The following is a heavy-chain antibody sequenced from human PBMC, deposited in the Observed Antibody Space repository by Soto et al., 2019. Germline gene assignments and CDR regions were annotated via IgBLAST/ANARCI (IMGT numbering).Heavy chain of an antibody. CDR2: IYSGGST. D-gene: IGHD6-6*01. CDR3: ARGFRWDQRQLVGY. Sequence: HLGGSLRLSCAASGFTVSINYMSWVRQAPGKGLEWVSVIYSGGSTYYADSVKGRFTISRDNSKNTLYLQMNSLRAEDTAVYYCARGFRWDQRQLVGYWGQGTLVTVSS. J-gene: IGHJ4*02. V-gene: IGHV3-66*01. CDR1: GFTVSINY.